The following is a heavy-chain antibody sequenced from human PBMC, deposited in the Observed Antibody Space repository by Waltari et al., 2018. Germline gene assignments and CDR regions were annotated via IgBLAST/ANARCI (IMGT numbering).Heavy chain of an antibody. CDR3: ARSNFGYCDDGDCYILES. J-gene: IGHJ4*02. Sequence: QVRLVQSGAEVKKPGAAVRVSCQASGYTFSDYAVSWVRQATGQGLEWMGWMNPNSGDTGYAQKFQGRVTFSRKTSINTAYMDVSSLRYEDTAVYYCARSNFGYCDDGDCYILESWGQGTLLTVSS. D-gene: IGHD2-21*01. CDR2: MNPNSGDT. V-gene: IGHV1-8*03. CDR1: GYTFSDYA.